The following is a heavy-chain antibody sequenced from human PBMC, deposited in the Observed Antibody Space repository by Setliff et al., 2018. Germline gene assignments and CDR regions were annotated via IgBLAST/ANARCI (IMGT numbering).Heavy chain of an antibody. Sequence: SETLSLTCAVYGGSFSGYYWSWIRQPPGKGLEWIGYIYYSGSTNYNPSLKSRVTISVDTSKNQFSLKLSSVTAADTAVYYCASYGSNYWGQGTLVTVSS. CDR2: IYYSGST. CDR1: GGSFSGYY. CDR3: ASYGSNY. J-gene: IGHJ4*02. D-gene: IGHD1-26*01. V-gene: IGHV4-59*01.